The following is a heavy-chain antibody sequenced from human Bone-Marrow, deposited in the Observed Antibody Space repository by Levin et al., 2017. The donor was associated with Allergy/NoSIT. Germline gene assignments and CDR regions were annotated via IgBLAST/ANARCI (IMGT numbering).Heavy chain of an antibody. CDR2: IYSGDST. J-gene: IGHJ5*02. Sequence: GVLKISCVASGFTVSSHYLSWVRQAPGKGLEWVSVIYSGDSTYYADSVKGRFTISRDNSKNTLYLQMNSLRAEDTAVYYCARSTPLVGARDGGWFDPWGQGTLVTVSP. CDR3: ARSTPLVGARDGGWFDP. D-gene: IGHD1-26*01. V-gene: IGHV3-53*01. CDR1: GFTVSSHY.